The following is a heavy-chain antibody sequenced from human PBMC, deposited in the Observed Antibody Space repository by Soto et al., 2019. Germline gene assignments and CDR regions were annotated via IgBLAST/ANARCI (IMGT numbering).Heavy chain of an antibody. V-gene: IGHV3-15*07. CDR3: TTDQGTAWNDY. CDR1: GFSFSNAW. Sequence: EVQLAESGGRLVKPGGSLRLSCAASGFSFSNAWMNWVRQAPGEGLEWVGRIKTKTDGGTTDYSAPVKGRFTISRDDSKSTLYLQMNSLKTEDTAVYYCTTDQGTAWNDYWGQGTLVTVSS. D-gene: IGHD1-1*01. CDR2: IKTKTDGGTT. J-gene: IGHJ4*02.